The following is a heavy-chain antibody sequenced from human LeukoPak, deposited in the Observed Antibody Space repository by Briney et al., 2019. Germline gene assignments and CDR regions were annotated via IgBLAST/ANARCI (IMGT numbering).Heavy chain of an antibody. Sequence: ESLKISCKGSGYSFTSYWIGWVRQMPGKGLEWMGIIYPGDSDTRYSPSFQGQVTISADKSISTAYLQWSSLKASDTAMYYCARQGIAVAGTRTTATDAFDIWGQGTMVTVSS. J-gene: IGHJ3*02. V-gene: IGHV5-51*01. CDR2: IYPGDSDT. CDR1: GYSFTSYW. CDR3: ARQGIAVAGTRTTATDAFDI. D-gene: IGHD6-19*01.